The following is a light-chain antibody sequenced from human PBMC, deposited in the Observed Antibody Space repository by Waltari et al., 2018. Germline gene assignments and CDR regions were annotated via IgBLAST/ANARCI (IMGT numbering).Light chain of an antibody. CDR2: DVA. V-gene: IGLV2-14*03. J-gene: IGLJ3*02. Sequence: QSDLTQPASVSGSLGQSITISCTAPFRADRDYHYISWYQQPPGKAPKLLFFDVAHRPSGVSHRFSASQSGDTASLSISGLRPEDEATYYCTSYTLLTFTWQFGGGTKLTV. CDR3: TSYTLLTFTWQ. CDR1: FRADRDYHY.